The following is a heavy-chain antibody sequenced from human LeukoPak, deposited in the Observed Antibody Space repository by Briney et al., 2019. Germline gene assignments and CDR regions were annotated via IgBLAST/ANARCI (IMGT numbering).Heavy chain of an antibody. J-gene: IGHJ4*02. CDR3: ARAVGTSRNFFDY. CDR2: IYHGGST. D-gene: IGHD4-23*01. CDR1: GGSISSYY. V-gene: IGHV4-59*12. Sequence: SETLSLTCTVSGGSISSYYWSWIRQPPGKGLECIGSIYHGGSTYYNPSLKSRVTISVDTSENQFSLNLSSVTAADTAMYYCARAVGTSRNFFDYWGQGTLVTVSS.